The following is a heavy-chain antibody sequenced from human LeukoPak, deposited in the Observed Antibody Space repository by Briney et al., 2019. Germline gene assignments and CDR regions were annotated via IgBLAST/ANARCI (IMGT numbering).Heavy chain of an antibody. Sequence: EASVKVSCKASGYTFTGYYMHWVRQAPGQGLEWMGRITPILGIANYAQKFQGRVTITADKSTSTAYMELSSLRSEDTAVYYCARTPNNGYSSSDAFDIWGQGTMVTVSS. CDR2: ITPILGIA. V-gene: IGHV1-69*02. J-gene: IGHJ3*02. CDR3: ARTPNNGYSSSDAFDI. CDR1: GYTFTGYY. D-gene: IGHD6-19*01.